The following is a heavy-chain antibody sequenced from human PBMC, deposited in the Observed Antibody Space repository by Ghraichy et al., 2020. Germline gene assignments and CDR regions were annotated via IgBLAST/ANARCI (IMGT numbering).Heavy chain of an antibody. V-gene: IGHV4-38-2*02. CDR3: AGERGYSYGFFGY. CDR1: GYSISSGYY. J-gene: IGHJ4*02. D-gene: IGHD5-18*01. CDR2: IYHSGST. Sequence: SQTLSLTCTVSGYSISSGYYWGWIRQPPGKGLEWIGSIYHSGSTYYNPSLKSRVTISVDTSKNQFSLKLSSVTAADTAVYYCAGERGYSYGFFGYWGQGTLVTVSS.